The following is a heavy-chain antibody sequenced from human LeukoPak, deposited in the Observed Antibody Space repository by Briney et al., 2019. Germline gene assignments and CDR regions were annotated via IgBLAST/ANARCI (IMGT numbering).Heavy chain of an antibody. CDR2: MFYRGST. CDR1: GDSISSTPYY. J-gene: IGHJ4*02. V-gene: IGHV4-39*01. Sequence: PSETLSLTCTVSGDSISSTPYYWGWIRQSPRKGLEWITTMFYRGSTYYNPSLKSRVTMSVDTSRNQFSLKLTSVTAADTAVHYCARHAYYYDSSGYFFPFDIWGQGTLVTVSS. CDR3: ARHAYYYDSSGYFFPFDI. D-gene: IGHD3-22*01.